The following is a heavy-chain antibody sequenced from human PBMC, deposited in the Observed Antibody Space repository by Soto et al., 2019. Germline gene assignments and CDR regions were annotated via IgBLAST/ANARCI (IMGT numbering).Heavy chain of an antibody. CDR3: ARHNYGSGSTYFDY. V-gene: IGHV4-59*08. D-gene: IGHD3-10*01. CDR1: GGTIISYY. Sequence: SETMSLTCTASGGTIISYYCSCILQPPGKGLEWIGYIYYSGSTNYNPSLKSRVTISVDTSKNQFSLKLYSMTAADTAVYYCARHNYGSGSTYFDYWGQGTLVTVSS. CDR2: IYYSGST. J-gene: IGHJ4*02.